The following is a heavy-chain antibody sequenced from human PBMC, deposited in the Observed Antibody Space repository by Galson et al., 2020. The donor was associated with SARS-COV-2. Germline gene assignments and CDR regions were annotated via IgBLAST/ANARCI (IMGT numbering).Heavy chain of an antibody. Sequence: GGSLRLSCAASGFTFDDYAMHWVRQAPGKGLEWVSGISWNSGSIGYADSVKGRFTISRDNAKNTLYLQMNSLRAEDTALYYCAKDTGYSSSDWYYYFGMEGWGQGTTVTESS. J-gene: IGHJ6*02. D-gene: IGHD6-13*01. CDR1: GFTFDDYA. CDR2: ISWNSGSI. CDR3: AKDTGYSSSDWYYYFGMEG. V-gene: IGHV3-9*01.